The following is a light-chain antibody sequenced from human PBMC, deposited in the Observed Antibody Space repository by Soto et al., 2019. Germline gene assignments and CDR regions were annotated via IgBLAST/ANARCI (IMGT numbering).Light chain of an antibody. J-gene: IGKJ3*01. CDR3: HQYNKWPYT. Sequence: MTQSPSTLSASVGDRVTITCRASQSVSGDLAWYQHKPGQAPRLLIYAASTRATGIPARFSGSGSGTEFTLTIGSLQSEDFAIYYCHQYNKWPYTFGPGTKVDNK. V-gene: IGKV3-15*01. CDR1: QSVSGD. CDR2: AAS.